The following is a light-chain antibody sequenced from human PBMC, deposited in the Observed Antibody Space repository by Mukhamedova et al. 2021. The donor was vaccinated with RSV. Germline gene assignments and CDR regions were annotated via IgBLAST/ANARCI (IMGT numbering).Light chain of an antibody. V-gene: IGKV3-20*01. CDR3: QQYGSSPYS. CDR2: GAS. Sequence: GERATLSCRASQSVSSSYLAWYQQKPGQAPRLLIYGASSRATGIPDRFSGSGSGTDFTLTISRLEPEDFAVYYCQQYGSSPYSFG. CDR1: QSVSSSY. J-gene: IGKJ2*03.